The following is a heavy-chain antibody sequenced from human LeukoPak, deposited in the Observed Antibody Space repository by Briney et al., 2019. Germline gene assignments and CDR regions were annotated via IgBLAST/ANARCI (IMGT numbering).Heavy chain of an antibody. CDR2: IYYSGST. Sequence: SETLSLTCTVSGGSISSYYWSWIRQPPGKGLEWIGYIYYSGSTNYNPSLKSRVTISVDTSKNQFSLKLSSVTAADTAVYYCARQEAEWDGSGSYLDYWGQGTLVTVSS. J-gene: IGHJ4*02. V-gene: IGHV4-59*08. CDR1: GGSISSYY. D-gene: IGHD3-10*01. CDR3: ARQEAEWDGSGSYLDY.